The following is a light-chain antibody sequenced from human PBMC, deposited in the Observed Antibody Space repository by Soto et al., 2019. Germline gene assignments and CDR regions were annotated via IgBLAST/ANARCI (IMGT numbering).Light chain of an antibody. CDR3: QSYDSRLSGYLV. V-gene: IGLV1-40*01. Sequence: QSVLTQPPSVSGAPGQRVTISCTGSSSNIGAGYDVHWYQQLPGTAPKLLIYGNSNRPSGVPDRFSGSKSGTSASLAITGLQAEDEADYYCQSYDSRLSGYLVFGGGTKVTVL. CDR2: GNS. J-gene: IGLJ2*01. CDR1: SSNIGAGYD.